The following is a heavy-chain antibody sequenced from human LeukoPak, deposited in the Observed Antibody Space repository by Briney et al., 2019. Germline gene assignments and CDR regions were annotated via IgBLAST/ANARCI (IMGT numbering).Heavy chain of an antibody. CDR3: ARFGYYHGGYYFDY. J-gene: IGHJ4*02. V-gene: IGHV4-59*08. Sequence: SETLSLTCTVSGDSISGYYWSWIRQPPGKKLEWIGHIYYSGSTTYNSSLQSRVTISVDTSKSQFSLRLSSVTAADTALYYCARFGYYHGGYYFDYWGQGTLVSVSS. D-gene: IGHD3-3*01. CDR2: IYYSGST. CDR1: GDSISGYY.